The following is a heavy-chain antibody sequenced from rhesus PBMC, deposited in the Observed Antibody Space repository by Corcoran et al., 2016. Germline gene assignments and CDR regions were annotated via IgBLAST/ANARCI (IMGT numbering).Heavy chain of an antibody. J-gene: IGHJ4*01. CDR1: GFTFGSYG. Sequence: EVQLVESGGGLVQPGGSLRLSCAASGFTFGSYGMSWVRQAPGKGLEWVSYICNGGGRPYYSDSVNGRCTISRDNSKNTLYLQMNSLRAEDTAVYYCAKRGGRTYYYDSGYYLHWGQGVLVTVSS. CDR3: AKRGGRTYYYDSGYYLH. D-gene: IGHD3-28*01. CDR2: ICNGGGRP. V-gene: IGHV3S5*01.